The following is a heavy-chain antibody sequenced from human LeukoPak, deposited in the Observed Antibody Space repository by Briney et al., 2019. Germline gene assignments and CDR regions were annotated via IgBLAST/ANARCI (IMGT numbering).Heavy chain of an antibody. CDR2: ISYDGSNK. J-gene: IGHJ6*02. CDR3: AKARPAIAARVGYYYYGMDV. CDR1: GFTFSSYG. V-gene: IGHV3-30*18. D-gene: IGHD6-6*01. Sequence: GRSLRLSCAASGFTFSSYGMHWVRQAPGKGLEWVAVISYDGSNKYFGDSVKGRFTISRDNSKNTLYLQMNSLRAEDTAVYYWAKARPAIAARVGYYYYGMDVWGQGTTVTVSS.